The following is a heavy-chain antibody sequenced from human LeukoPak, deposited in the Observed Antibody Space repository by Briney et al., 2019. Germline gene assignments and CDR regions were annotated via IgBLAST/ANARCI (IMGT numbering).Heavy chain of an antibody. CDR1: GNYW. Sequence: GGSLRLSCAASGNYWMHWVRQVPGKGLVWVSHINSDGSWTSYADSVKGRFTISKDNAKNTVYLQMNSLRAEDTAVYYCVSFYETYWGRGTLVTVS. V-gene: IGHV3-74*01. CDR3: VSFYETY. CDR2: INSDGSWT. J-gene: IGHJ4*02. D-gene: IGHD2/OR15-2a*01.